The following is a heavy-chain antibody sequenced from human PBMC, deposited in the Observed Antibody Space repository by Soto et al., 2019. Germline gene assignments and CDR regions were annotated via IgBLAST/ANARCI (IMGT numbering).Heavy chain of an antibody. V-gene: IGHV5-51*03. Sequence: EVQLVQSGAEVKKSGESLKISCKGSGYTFTNYWIAWVRQMPGKGLEWMGIIYPGDSDTRYSPSFQGQVTISADRSTAYMQWSSLKASDSAIYYCASKGGPNWFDSWGQGNLVTVSS. D-gene: IGHD3-16*01. CDR2: IYPGDSDT. CDR3: ASKGGPNWFDS. J-gene: IGHJ5*01. CDR1: GYTFTNYW.